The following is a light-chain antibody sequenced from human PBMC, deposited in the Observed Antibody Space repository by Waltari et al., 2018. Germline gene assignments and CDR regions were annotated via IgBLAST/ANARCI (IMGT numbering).Light chain of an antibody. CDR1: SSNIGAGYD. J-gene: IGLJ3*02. CDR2: GNN. Sequence: QSVLTQPPSVSGAPGQRVTISCTGSSSNIGAGYDVHWYQQLPGTVPNLLIDGNNHRPSWVPDRFSGSKAGTSASLAITGLQAEDEADYYCQSYDRSLSGWVFGGGTKLTVL. CDR3: QSYDRSLSGWV. V-gene: IGLV1-40*01.